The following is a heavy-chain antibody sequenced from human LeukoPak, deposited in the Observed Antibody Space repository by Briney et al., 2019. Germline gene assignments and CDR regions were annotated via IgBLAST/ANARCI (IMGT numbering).Heavy chain of an antibody. V-gene: IGHV3-21*01. Sequence: PGGSLRLSRAASGFTFSSYSMNWVRQAPGKGLEWVSSISSSSSYIYYADSVKGRFTISGDNAKNSLYLQMNSLRAEDTAVYYCARATFWSGPNWFDPWGQGTLVTVSS. CDR3: ARATFWSGPNWFDP. CDR2: ISSSSSYI. D-gene: IGHD3-3*01. J-gene: IGHJ5*02. CDR1: GFTFSSYS.